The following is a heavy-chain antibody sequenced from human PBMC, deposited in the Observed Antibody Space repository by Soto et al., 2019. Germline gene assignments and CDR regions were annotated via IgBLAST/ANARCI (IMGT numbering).Heavy chain of an antibody. V-gene: IGHV5-10-1*01. J-gene: IGHJ5*02. CDR1: GYSFTIYY. D-gene: IGHD3-22*01. CDR3: ARHGYHDSSAYSWT. Sequence: GESLKISCNGSGYSFTIYYISWVRQMPGKGLEWMGRIDPSDSYTNYNPSFQGHVTISVDKSISTAYLQWSSLKASDTAMYYCARHGYHDSSAYSWTWGQGTPVTVSS. CDR2: IDPSDSYT.